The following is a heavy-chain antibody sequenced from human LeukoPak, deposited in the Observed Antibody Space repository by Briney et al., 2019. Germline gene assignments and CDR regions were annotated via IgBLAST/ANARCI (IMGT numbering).Heavy chain of an antibody. D-gene: IGHD2-2*02. CDR3: ARVYCSSTSCYMANNRNYGDY. Sequence: GGSLRLSCAASGFTFSSYSMNWVRQAPGKGLEWVSSISSSSSYIYYADSVKGRFTISRDNAKNSLYLQMNSLRAEDTAVYYCARVYCSSTSCYMANNRNYGDYWGQGTLVTVSS. CDR1: GFTFSSYS. V-gene: IGHV3-21*01. CDR2: ISSSSSYI. J-gene: IGHJ4*02.